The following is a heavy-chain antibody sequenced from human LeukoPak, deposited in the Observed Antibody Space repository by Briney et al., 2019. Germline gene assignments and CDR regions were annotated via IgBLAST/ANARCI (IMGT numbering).Heavy chain of an antibody. V-gene: IGHV1-69*04. CDR3: ARGGYYGSGVEARFDY. CDR2: IIPILGIA. J-gene: IGHJ4*02. Sequence: SVKVSCKASGGTFSSYAISWVRQAPGQGLEWMGRIIPILGIANYAQKFQGRVTITADKSTSTAYMELSSLRSEDTAVYYCARGGYYGSGVEARFDYWGQGTLVTVSS. CDR1: GGTFSSYA. D-gene: IGHD3-10*01.